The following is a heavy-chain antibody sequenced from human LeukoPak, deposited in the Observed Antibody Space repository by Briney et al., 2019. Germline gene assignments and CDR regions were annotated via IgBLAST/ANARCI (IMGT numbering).Heavy chain of an antibody. D-gene: IGHD3-10*01. Sequence: SGPTLVKPTQTLTLTCTFSGFSLSTSGVGVGWIRQPPGKALEWLAVIYWDDDKRHSPSLKSRLTITKDTSKNQVVLTMPNMGPVDAAAYYCAHKEYYALGSLGDSFDYWGQGTLVTVSS. CDR2: IYWDDDK. V-gene: IGHV2-5*02. CDR1: GFSLSTSGVG. J-gene: IGHJ4*02. CDR3: AHKEYYALGSLGDSFDY.